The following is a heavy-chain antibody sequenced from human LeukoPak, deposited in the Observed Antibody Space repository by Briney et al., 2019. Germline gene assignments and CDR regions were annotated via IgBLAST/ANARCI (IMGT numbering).Heavy chain of an antibody. CDR3: ARVTADYDSSGYYYANFDY. CDR2: ISAYNGNT. Sequence: ASVTVSCTASGYTVTIYGISWVRQAPGQGLEWMGWISAYNGNTNYAQKLQGRVTMTTDTSTSTAYMELRSLRSDDTAVYYCARVTADYDSSGYYYANFDYWGQGTLVTVSS. CDR1: GYTVTIYG. J-gene: IGHJ4*02. V-gene: IGHV1-18*01. D-gene: IGHD3-22*01.